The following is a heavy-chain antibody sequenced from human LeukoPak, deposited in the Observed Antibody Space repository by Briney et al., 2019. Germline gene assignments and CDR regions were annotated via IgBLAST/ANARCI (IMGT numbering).Heavy chain of an antibody. D-gene: IGHD1-1*01. CDR3: ARDNSLRNWNDRRGMDV. Sequence: ASVKVSCKASGYTFTTYGISWVRQAPGQGLEWMGWISTYNGNTNYAQKLQGRVTMTTDTSTTTAYMELRSLRSDDTAVCFCARDNSLRNWNDRRGMDVWGQGTTVTVSS. J-gene: IGHJ6*02. V-gene: IGHV1-18*01. CDR2: ISTYNGNT. CDR1: GYTFTTYG.